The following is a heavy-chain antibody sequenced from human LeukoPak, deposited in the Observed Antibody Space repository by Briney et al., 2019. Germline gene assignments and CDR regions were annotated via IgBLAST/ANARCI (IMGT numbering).Heavy chain of an antibody. CDR3: AKDIAGEVSSWTFDY. J-gene: IGHJ4*02. Sequence: PGGSLRLSCAASGFTFSSYGMHWVRQAPGKGLEWVAFIRYDGSNKYYADSVKGRFTISRDNSKNTLYLQMNSLRTEDTAVYYCAKDIAGEVSSWTFDYWGQGTLVTVSS. CDR1: GFTFSSYG. V-gene: IGHV3-30*02. D-gene: IGHD6-13*01. CDR2: IRYDGSNK.